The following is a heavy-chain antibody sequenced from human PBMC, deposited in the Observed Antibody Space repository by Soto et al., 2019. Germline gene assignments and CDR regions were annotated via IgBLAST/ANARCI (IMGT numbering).Heavy chain of an antibody. Sequence: SVKVCCKDSGGTFSSYAISWVRQAPEQGLEWMGGIIPIFATANYAQKFQGRVTITADESTSTAYMELSSLRSEDTAVYYCASIFHSSGYYYYFDYWGQGTLVTVSS. CDR1: GGTFSSYA. CDR3: ASIFHSSGYYYYFDY. J-gene: IGHJ4*02. D-gene: IGHD3-22*01. V-gene: IGHV1-69*13. CDR2: IIPIFATA.